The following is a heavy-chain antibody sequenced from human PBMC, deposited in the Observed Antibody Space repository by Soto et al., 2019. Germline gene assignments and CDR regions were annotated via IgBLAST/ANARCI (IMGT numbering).Heavy chain of an antibody. CDR2: SSGSGGSI. V-gene: IGHV3-23*01. CDR3: VKGYWKGDV. Sequence: EVQLLESGGGLVQPGGSLRLSCAASGFTFSTYAMNWVRQAPGNGLEWVSASSGSGGSIHYADSVKGRFTISRDNSKNTLYLQMNSLRDEDTAVYHGVKGYWKGDVWGQWTTVTVSS. CDR1: GFTFSTYA. D-gene: IGHD1-1*01. J-gene: IGHJ6*02.